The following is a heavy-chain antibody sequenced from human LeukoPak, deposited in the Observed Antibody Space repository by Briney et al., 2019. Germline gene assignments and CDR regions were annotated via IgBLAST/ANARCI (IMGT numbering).Heavy chain of an antibody. D-gene: IGHD3-10*01. CDR3: AKEHYYGLWGYYYYYMDV. Sequence: GGSLRLSCAASGFTFSSYGMHWVRQAPGKGLEWVAFIRYDGSNKYYADSVKSRFTISRDNSKNTLYLQMNSLRAEDTAVYYCAKEHYYGLWGYYYYYMDVWGKGTTVTISS. J-gene: IGHJ6*03. CDR2: IRYDGSNK. CDR1: GFTFSSYG. V-gene: IGHV3-30*02.